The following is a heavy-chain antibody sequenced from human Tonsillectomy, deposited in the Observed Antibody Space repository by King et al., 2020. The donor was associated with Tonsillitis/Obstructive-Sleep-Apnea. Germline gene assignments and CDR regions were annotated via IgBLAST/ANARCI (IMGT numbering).Heavy chain of an antibody. Sequence: QLVQSGGDLVQPGGSLRLSCAASGLTFSNYAMSWVRQAPGKGLEWVSAISGNGGSTYYADSVKGRFTISRDNSKNTLYPQMNSLRAEDTAVYYCANRNYYGSGSYFYYFDYWGQGTLVTVSS. CDR2: ISGNGGST. J-gene: IGHJ4*02. D-gene: IGHD3-10*01. CDR3: ANRNYYGSGSYFYYFDY. V-gene: IGHV3-23*04. CDR1: GLTFSNYA.